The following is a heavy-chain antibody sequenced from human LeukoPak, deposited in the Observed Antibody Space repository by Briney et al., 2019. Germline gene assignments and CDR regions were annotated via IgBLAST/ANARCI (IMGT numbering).Heavy chain of an antibody. CDR3: ARAPHYDPPID. V-gene: IGHV3-53*01. CDR1: GFTVSRNY. J-gene: IGHJ4*02. D-gene: IGHD3-3*01. CDR2: IYNGGGST. Sequence: PGGSLRLSCAASGFTVSRNYMSWVRQAPGKGLEWVSIIYNGGGSTYYADSVKGRFTISRDNSKNTLYLQMNSLRAEDTAVYYCARAPHYDPPIDWGQGSLVTVSS.